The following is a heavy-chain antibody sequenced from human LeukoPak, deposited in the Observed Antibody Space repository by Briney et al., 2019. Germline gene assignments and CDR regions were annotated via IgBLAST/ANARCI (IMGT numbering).Heavy chain of an antibody. CDR3: ARDIATSDAFDI. CDR2: ISSSSSYI. J-gene: IGHJ3*02. CDR1: GFTFSSYS. V-gene: IGHV3-21*01. D-gene: IGHD6-13*01. Sequence: GGSLRLSCAASGFTFSSYSMNWVRQAPGKWLEWVSSISSSSSYIYCADSVKGRFTISRDNAKTSLYLQMNSLRAEDTALYYCARDIATSDAFDIWGQGIMVTVSS.